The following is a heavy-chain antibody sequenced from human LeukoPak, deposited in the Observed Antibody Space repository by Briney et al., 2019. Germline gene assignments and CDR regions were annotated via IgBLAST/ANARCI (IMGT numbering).Heavy chain of an antibody. J-gene: IGHJ4*02. CDR3: ASSGSGYTSFDY. D-gene: IGHD3-10*01. V-gene: IGHV4-59*12. CDR2: IYYSGST. CDR1: GGSISSYY. Sequence: SETLSLTCTVSGGSISSYYWSWIRQPPGKGLEWIGYIYYSGSTYYNPSLKSRVTISVDRSKNQFSPKLSSVTAADTAVYYCASSGSGYTSFDYWGQGTLVTVSS.